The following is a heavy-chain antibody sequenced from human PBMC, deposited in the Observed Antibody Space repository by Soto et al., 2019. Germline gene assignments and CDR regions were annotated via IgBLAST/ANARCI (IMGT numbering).Heavy chain of an antibody. CDR2: INPSDGTT. V-gene: IGHV1-46*03. CDR1: GYTFTRNY. Sequence: GASVKVSFKASGYTFTRNYIHWVRLAPGQGPEWMGIINPSDGTTYYAQKFQGRLTMTRDTSTSTVYMELSNLRSEDTAVYFCARKAEPRLVDPWGQGTPVTVSS. CDR3: ARKAEPRLVDP. J-gene: IGHJ5*02. D-gene: IGHD1-26*01.